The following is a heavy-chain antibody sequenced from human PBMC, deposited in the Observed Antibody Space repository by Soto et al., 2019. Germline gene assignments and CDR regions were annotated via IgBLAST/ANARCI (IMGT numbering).Heavy chain of an antibody. CDR1: GGTFSSYT. J-gene: IGHJ6*03. Sequence: PVKVSCKASGGTFSSYTISWVQQAPGQGLEWMGRIIPILGIANYAQKFQGRVTITADKSTSTAYMELSSLRSEDTAVYYCARGTTVTTRGENYYYYYMDVWGKGTTVTVSS. CDR2: IIPILGIA. CDR3: ARGTTVTTRGENYYYYYMDV. V-gene: IGHV1-69*02. D-gene: IGHD4-17*01.